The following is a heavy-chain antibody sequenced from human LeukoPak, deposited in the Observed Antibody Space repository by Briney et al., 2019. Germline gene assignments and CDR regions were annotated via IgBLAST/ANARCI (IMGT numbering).Heavy chain of an antibody. CDR3: ARGGAYGLDV. D-gene: IGHD1-26*01. Sequence: PGGSLRLSCAASGFTFSSYDMYWVRQATGKGLEWVSGIDTAGDPYYPGSVKGRFTMSRENAKISLYLQMNSLRAGDTAVYYCARGGAYGLDVWGKGTTVTVSS. CDR2: IDTAGDP. V-gene: IGHV3-13*05. J-gene: IGHJ6*04. CDR1: GFTFSSYD.